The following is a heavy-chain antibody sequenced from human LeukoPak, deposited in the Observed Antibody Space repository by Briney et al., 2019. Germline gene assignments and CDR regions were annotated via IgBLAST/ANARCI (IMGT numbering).Heavy chain of an antibody. Sequence: PSETLSLTCAVYGGSFSGYYWSWIRQPPGKGLEWIGEINHSGSTNYNPSLKSRVTISVDTSKNQFSLKLSSVTAADTAVYYCARGRDTSGHSLDYWGQGTLVTVSS. CDR3: ARGRDTSGHSLDY. J-gene: IGHJ4*02. CDR2: INHSGST. V-gene: IGHV4-34*01. D-gene: IGHD3-22*01. CDR1: GGSFSGYY.